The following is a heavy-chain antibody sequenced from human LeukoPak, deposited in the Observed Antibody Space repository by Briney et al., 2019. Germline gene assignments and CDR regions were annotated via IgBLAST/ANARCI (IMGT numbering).Heavy chain of an antibody. CDR2: IYSGGST. CDR3: ASIDRQQLAFDY. CDR1: GFTVSSNY. D-gene: IGHD6-13*01. V-gene: IGHV3-53*01. Sequence: GGSLRLSCAASGFTVSSNYMSWVRQAPGKGLEWVSVIYSGGSTYYADSVKGRFTISRDNSKNTLYLQMNSLRAEDTAVYYCASIDRQQLAFDYWGQGTLVTVSS. J-gene: IGHJ4*02.